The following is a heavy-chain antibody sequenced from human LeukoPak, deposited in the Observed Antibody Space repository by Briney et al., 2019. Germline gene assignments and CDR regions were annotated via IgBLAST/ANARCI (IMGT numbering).Heavy chain of an antibody. D-gene: IGHD3-22*01. CDR3: ARNYYDSSDY. J-gene: IGHJ4*02. V-gene: IGHV3-30*02. CDR1: GFTFSGYG. Sequence: QPGGSLRLSCAASGFTFSGYGMHWVRQAPGKGLEWVAFIRYDGTNKYYADSVKGRFTISRDNSKNTLYLQMNSLRAEDTAVYYCARNYYDSSDYWGQGTLVTVSS. CDR2: IRYDGTNK.